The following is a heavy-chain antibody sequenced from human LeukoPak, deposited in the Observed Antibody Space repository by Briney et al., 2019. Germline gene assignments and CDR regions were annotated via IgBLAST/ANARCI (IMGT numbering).Heavy chain of an antibody. D-gene: IGHD6-6*01. CDR3: ARGYSSSSWSLFDY. J-gene: IGHJ4*02. V-gene: IGHV3-23*01. Sequence: GGSLRLSCAASGFTFSSYAMSWVRQAPAKGLAWVSAISGSCGSTYYADYVKGQFTIYRDNSKITLYVQMNSLRAEDTAVYYCARGYSSSSWSLFDYWGQGTLVTVSS. CDR2: ISGSCGST. CDR1: GFTFSSYA.